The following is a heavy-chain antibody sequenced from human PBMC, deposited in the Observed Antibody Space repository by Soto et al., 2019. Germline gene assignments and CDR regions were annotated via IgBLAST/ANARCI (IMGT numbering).Heavy chain of an antibody. CDR3: ARLWSYDFWSGYYTGRFDP. J-gene: IGHJ5*02. Sequence: LSLTCTVSGGSISSSSYYWGWIRQPPGKGLEWIGSIYYSGSTYYNPSLKSRVTISVDTSKNQFSLKLSSVTAADTAVYYCARLWSYDFWSGYYTGRFDPWGQGTLVTVSS. D-gene: IGHD3-3*01. CDR1: GGSISSSSYY. V-gene: IGHV4-39*01. CDR2: IYYSGST.